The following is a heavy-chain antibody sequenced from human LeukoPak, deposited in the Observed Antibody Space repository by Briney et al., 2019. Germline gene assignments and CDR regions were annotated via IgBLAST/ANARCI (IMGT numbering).Heavy chain of an antibody. CDR3: AELGITMIGGV. D-gene: IGHD3-10*02. CDR2: VREDGAEK. J-gene: IGHJ6*04. CDR1: GFIFNKYW. V-gene: IGHV3-7*01. Sequence: GGSLRLSCTASGFIFNKYWMSWVRQAPGKGLEWVATVREDGAEKYYVDSVKGRITISRDNAKNSLYLQMNSLRAEDTAVYYCAELGITMIGGVWGKGTTVTISS.